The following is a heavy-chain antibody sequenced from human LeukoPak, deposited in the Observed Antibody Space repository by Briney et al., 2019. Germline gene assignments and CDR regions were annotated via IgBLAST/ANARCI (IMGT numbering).Heavy chain of an antibody. V-gene: IGHV3-13*04. CDR3: ARGGGWGTFDI. CDR2: IGTAGDT. J-gene: IGHJ3*02. CDR1: GFTFRSYD. D-gene: IGHD3-16*01. Sequence: GGSLRLSCAASGFTFRSYDMHWGRQGTGKGLEWVSAIGTAGDTYYPSSVKGRFTTSRENAKNSLYLQMNSLKVGDTAVYYCARGGGWGTFDIWGQGTMVTVS.